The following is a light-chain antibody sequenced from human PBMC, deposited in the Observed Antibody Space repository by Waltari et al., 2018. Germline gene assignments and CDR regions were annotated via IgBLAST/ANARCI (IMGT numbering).Light chain of an antibody. CDR2: KDN. CDR1: SGGIDSKY. J-gene: IGLJ6*01. V-gene: IGLV6-57*03. CDR3: QSADGDYPV. Sequence: VFTQPHSMSGSPGQTVTISCARTSGGIDSKYVQWYVQRPGRAPTLVIYKDNQRSSRVYDRFSASIDTSSNSASLSIFGLKSEDEGDYFCQSADGDYPVFGTGTRLTVL.